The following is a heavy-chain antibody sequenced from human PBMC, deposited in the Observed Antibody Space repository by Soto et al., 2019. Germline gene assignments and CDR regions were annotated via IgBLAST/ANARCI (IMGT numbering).Heavy chain of an antibody. D-gene: IGHD3-16*01. CDR3: ARGWGRYSGFDY. J-gene: IGHJ4*02. Sequence: GSLRLSCAASGFTFSSYGMHWVRQAPGKGLEWVAVISYDGSNKYYADSVKGRFTISRDNSKNTLYLQMNSLRAEDTAVYYCARGWGRYSGFDYWGQGTLVTVSS. CDR1: GFTFSSYG. CDR2: ISYDGSNK. V-gene: IGHV3-30*03.